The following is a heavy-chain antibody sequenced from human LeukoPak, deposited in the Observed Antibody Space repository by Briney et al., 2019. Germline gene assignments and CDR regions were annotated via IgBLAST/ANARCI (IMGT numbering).Heavy chain of an antibody. CDR3: AKDGFRGDCIGGSCYPFGP. Sequence: GGSLRLSCAASGFTFSSYAMSWVRQAPGKGLEWVSTISGSGDKTYYADSVKGRFTISRDNSKNTLYLQVNILRAEDSALYYCAKDGFRGDCIGGSCYPFGPWGQGTLVTVSS. CDR1: GFTFSSYA. CDR2: ISGSGDKT. V-gene: IGHV3-23*01. J-gene: IGHJ5*02. D-gene: IGHD2-15*01.